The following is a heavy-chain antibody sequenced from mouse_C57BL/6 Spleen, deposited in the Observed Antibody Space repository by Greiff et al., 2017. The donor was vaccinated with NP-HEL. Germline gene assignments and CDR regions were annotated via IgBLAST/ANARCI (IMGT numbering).Heavy chain of an antibody. CDR3: ARQYYGSSPYVDV. D-gene: IGHD1-1*01. J-gene: IGHJ1*03. Sequence: EVQLQQSGPELVKPGASVKISCKASGYSFTDYNMNWVKQSNGKSLEWIGVINPNYGTTSYNQKFKGKATLTVDQSSSTAYMQLNSLTSDDSAVYDCARQYYGSSPYVDVWGTGTTVTVSS. CDR2: INPNYGTT. V-gene: IGHV1-39*01. CDR1: GYSFTDYN.